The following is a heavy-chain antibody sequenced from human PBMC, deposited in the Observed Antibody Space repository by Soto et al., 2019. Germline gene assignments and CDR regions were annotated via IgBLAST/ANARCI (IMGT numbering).Heavy chain of an antibody. CDR1: GGSISSSSYY. D-gene: IGHD3-22*01. Sequence: QLQLQESGPGLVKPSETLSLTCTVSGGSISSSSYYWGWIRQPPGKGLEWIGSIYYSGSTYYNPSLKSRVTISVDTSKNQFSLKLSSVTAADTAVYYCARQRLGAYYDSSGYYYGEDYWGQGTLVTVSS. V-gene: IGHV4-39*01. CDR2: IYYSGST. CDR3: ARQRLGAYYDSSGYYYGEDY. J-gene: IGHJ4*02.